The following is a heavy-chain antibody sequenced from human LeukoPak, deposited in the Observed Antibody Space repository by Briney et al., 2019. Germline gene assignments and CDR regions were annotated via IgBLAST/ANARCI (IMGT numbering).Heavy chain of an antibody. D-gene: IGHD6-19*01. Sequence: ASETLSLTCSVSGGHIDSVYWNWIRQPPGKGLEWIGYIDNSGSTKYNPSLQSRITMSRVTSKKQFSLKLTSVTAADTAMYYCASGAGWLIDYWGQGTLVSVSS. J-gene: IGHJ4*02. CDR3: ASGAGWLIDY. CDR2: IDNSGST. V-gene: IGHV4-4*08. CDR1: GGHIDSVY.